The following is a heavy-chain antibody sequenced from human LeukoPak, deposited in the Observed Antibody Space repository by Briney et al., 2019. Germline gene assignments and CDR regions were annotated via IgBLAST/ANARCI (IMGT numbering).Heavy chain of an antibody. D-gene: IGHD6-19*01. Sequence: SETLSLTCTVSGGSISSHYWSWIRQPPGKGLEWIGYIYYSGSTNYKPSLKSRVTISVDTSKNQFSLKLSSVTAADTAVYYCARGSEYSSGWYLVGYWGQGTLVTVSS. CDR3: ARGSEYSSGWYLVGY. V-gene: IGHV4-59*11. CDR1: GGSISSHY. J-gene: IGHJ4*02. CDR2: IYYSGST.